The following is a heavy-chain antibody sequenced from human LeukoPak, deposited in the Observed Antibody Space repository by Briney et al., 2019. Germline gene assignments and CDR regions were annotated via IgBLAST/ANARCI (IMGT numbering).Heavy chain of an antibody. Sequence: PSETLSLTCTVSGDSISSSRHSWGWIRQPPGKGLEWVWGISYSGSTYYNPSLKTRVTMSVDTSENQFSLKLSSVTAADSTVYYCVRIYCTSTSCYGDSYYGMDVWGQGTTVTVSS. J-gene: IGHJ6*02. D-gene: IGHD2-2*01. CDR2: ISYSGST. CDR3: VRIYCTSTSCYGDSYYGMDV. CDR1: GDSISSSRHS. V-gene: IGHV4-39*01.